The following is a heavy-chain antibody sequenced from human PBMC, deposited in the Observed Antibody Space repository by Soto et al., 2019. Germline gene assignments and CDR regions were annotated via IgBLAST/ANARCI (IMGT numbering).Heavy chain of an antibody. J-gene: IGHJ6*02. D-gene: IGHD6-13*01. CDR2: ISYNGNNNE. V-gene: IGHV3-30-3*01. CDR1: GFTFSSHA. CDR3: ARDRIASGLRAMDV. Sequence: QVQLLESGGGVVQPGKSLRFSCAASGFTFSSHAMHWVRQAPGKGLEWVAVISYNGNNNEYYADSVKGRFTISRDNSKSTLYLQMNSLRGEDTAIYFCARDRIASGLRAMDVWGQGTPVIVSS.